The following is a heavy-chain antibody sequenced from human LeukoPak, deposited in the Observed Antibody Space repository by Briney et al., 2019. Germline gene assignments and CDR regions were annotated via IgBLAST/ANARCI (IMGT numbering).Heavy chain of an antibody. V-gene: IGHV1-18*01. CDR2: ISAYNGNT. Sequence: ASVKVSCKASGYTFTSYGISWVRQAPGQGLEWMGWISAYNGNTNYAQKLQGRVTMTTDTSTNTAYMELRSLRSDDTAVYYCARPHCSGGSCYPYDAFDIWGQGTMVTVSS. D-gene: IGHD2-15*01. CDR1: GYTFTSYG. J-gene: IGHJ3*02. CDR3: ARPHCSGGSCYPYDAFDI.